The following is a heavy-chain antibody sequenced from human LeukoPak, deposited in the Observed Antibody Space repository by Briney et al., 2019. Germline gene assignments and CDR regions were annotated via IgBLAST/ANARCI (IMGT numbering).Heavy chain of an antibody. Sequence: SETLSLTCTVCGGSISSSSYYWGWIRQPPGKGLEWIGSIYYSGSTYYNPSLKSRVTISVDTSKNQFSLKLSSVTAADTAVYYCASPKYGSGIDLSQGTSRYYYMDVWGKGTTVTVSS. D-gene: IGHD3-10*01. V-gene: IGHV4-39*01. CDR3: ASPKYGSGIDLSQGTSRYYYMDV. CDR1: GGSISSSSYY. CDR2: IYYSGST. J-gene: IGHJ6*03.